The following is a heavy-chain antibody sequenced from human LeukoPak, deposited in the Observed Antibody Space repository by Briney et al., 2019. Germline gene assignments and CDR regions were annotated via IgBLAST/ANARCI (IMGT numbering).Heavy chain of an antibody. CDR3: AKDLSPHLAYCSGDCYSFDY. V-gene: IGHV3-23*01. Sequence: GGSLRLSCAASGFTFSNYAMSWVRQAPGKGLEWVSAINIRGDSTYYADFGKGRFTISRDNSKNTLYLQLNSLTAEDTALYYCAKDLSPHLAYCSGDCYSFDYWGQGTLVTVSS. D-gene: IGHD2-21*02. CDR2: INIRGDST. CDR1: GFTFSNYA. J-gene: IGHJ4*02.